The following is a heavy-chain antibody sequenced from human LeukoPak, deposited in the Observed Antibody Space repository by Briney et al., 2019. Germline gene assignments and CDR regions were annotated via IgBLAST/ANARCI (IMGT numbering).Heavy chain of an antibody. Sequence: GESLKISCKGSGYSFTSYWIGWVRQMPGKGLEWMGVICPGDSNTRYSPSFQGQVTISADKSISTAYLQWSSLKASDTAMYYCAKIVGPITSHFDYWGQGTLVTVSS. CDR1: GYSFTSYW. V-gene: IGHV5-51*01. CDR3: AKIVGPITSHFDY. J-gene: IGHJ4*02. D-gene: IGHD1-26*01. CDR2: ICPGDSNT.